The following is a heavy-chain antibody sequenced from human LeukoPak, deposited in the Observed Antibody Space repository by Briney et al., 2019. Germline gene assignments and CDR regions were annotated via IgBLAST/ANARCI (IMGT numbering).Heavy chain of an antibody. D-gene: IGHD2-8*01. CDR3: ARSGDCTNGVCYRSGWFDP. J-gene: IGHJ5*02. CDR1: GYTFTGYY. CDR2: INPNSGGT. V-gene: IGHV1-2*02. Sequence: ASVKVSCKASGYTFTGYYMHWVRQAPGQGLEWMGWINPNSGGTNYAQKFQGRVTMTRDTSISTAYMELSRLRSDDTAVYYCARSGDCTNGVCYRSGWFDPWGQGTLVTVSS.